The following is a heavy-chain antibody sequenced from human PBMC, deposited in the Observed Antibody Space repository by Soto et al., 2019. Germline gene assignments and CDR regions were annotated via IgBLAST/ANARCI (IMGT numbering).Heavy chain of an antibody. CDR2: VYYTGTT. D-gene: IGHD4-17*01. Sequence: PSETLSLTCTVFGGSLGSYHWSWVRQPPGKGLEWIASVYYTGTTDYNPSLGSRVTISIDAPENQISLKLTSVTAADTAFYYCARDTVLTGMFDFWGQGTLVTVSS. V-gene: IGHV4-59*01. J-gene: IGHJ4*02. CDR1: GGSLGSYH. CDR3: ARDTVLTGMFDF.